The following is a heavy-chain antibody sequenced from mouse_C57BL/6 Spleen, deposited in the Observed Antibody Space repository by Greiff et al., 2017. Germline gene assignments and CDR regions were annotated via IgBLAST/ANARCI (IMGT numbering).Heavy chain of an antibody. V-gene: IGHV1-82*01. J-gene: IGHJ2*01. Sequence: VKLMESGPELVKPGASVKISCKASGYAFSSSWMNWVKQRPGKGLEWIGRIYPGDGDTNYNGKFKGKATLTADKSSSTAYMQLSSLTSEDSAVYFCARDYGSSYDYFDYWGQGTTLTVSS. CDR2: IYPGDGDT. D-gene: IGHD1-1*01. CDR3: ARDYGSSYDYFDY. CDR1: GYAFSSSW.